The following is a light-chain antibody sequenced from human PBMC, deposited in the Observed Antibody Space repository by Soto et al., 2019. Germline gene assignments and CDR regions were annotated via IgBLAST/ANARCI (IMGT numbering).Light chain of an antibody. Sequence: SYELAQPPSVSVAPGQTARITCGGNNIGSESVHWYQQKPGQAPVLVVYDDSDRPSGIPERFSGSNSGNTATLTISRVEAGDEAEYYCQVWDSSSDHYVFGTGTKVTV. J-gene: IGLJ1*01. CDR1: NIGSES. CDR3: QVWDSSSDHYV. CDR2: DDS. V-gene: IGLV3-21*02.